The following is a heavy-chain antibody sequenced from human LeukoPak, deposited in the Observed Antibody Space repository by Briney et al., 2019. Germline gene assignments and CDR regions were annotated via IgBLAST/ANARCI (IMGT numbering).Heavy chain of an antibody. V-gene: IGHV1-2*02. J-gene: IGHJ5*02. CDR1: GYTFTGYY. CDR3: ATPYGSGSYFNWFDP. Sequence: GASVKVSCKASGYTFTGYYMRWVRQAPGQGLEWMGWINPNSGGTNYAQKFQGRVTMTRDTSISTAYMELSRLRSDDTAVYYCATPYGSGSYFNWFDPWGQGTLVTVSS. D-gene: IGHD3-10*01. CDR2: INPNSGGT.